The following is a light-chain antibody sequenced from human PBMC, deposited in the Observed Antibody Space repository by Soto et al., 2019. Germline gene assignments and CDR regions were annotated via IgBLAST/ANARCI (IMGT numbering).Light chain of an antibody. CDR2: GAS. J-gene: IGKJ4*01. CDR3: QQYNNWPLT. V-gene: IGKV3-15*01. Sequence: EIVMTQSPATLSVSPGERSTLSCMAIQSVSSNLAWYQQKPCQAPGLLIYGASTRATGIPARFSGSGSGTEFTLTISSLQSEDFEVYYCQQYNNWPLTFGGGTKVDIK. CDR1: QSVSSN.